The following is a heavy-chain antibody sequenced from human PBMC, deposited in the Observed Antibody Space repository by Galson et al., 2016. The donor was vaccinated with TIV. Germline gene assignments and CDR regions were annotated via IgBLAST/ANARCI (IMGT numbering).Heavy chain of an antibody. CDR1: GYIFTSWY. Sequence: SVKVSCKASGYIFTSWYIHRVRQAPGQGLEWVGIVNPSGGTTSYAQKFQGRVTMTRDTSTSTVYMELNSLKSDDTAVYYCARGPGYTYGYIFDYWGQGTLVTVAS. D-gene: IGHD5-18*01. CDR2: VNPSGGTT. J-gene: IGHJ4*02. CDR3: ARGPGYTYGYIFDY. V-gene: IGHV1-46*01.